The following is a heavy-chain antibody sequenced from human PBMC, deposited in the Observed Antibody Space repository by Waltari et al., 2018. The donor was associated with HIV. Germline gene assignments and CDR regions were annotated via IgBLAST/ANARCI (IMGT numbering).Heavy chain of an antibody. D-gene: IGHD3-10*01. CDR3: ARDFYGSGIGLSRGRRYFDP. CDR2: IYYNGGT. CDR1: GGSFSTYY. V-gene: IGHV4-59*01. J-gene: IGHJ5*02. Sequence: QVQLQESGPGLVKPSETLSLTCTVSGGSFSTYYWSWIRQPPGKGLEWMGYIYYNGGTKYNPSLKNLVTMTIDTSKTQFSLELSSVTTADTAIYYCARDFYGSGIGLSRGRRYFDPWGQGALVTVSS.